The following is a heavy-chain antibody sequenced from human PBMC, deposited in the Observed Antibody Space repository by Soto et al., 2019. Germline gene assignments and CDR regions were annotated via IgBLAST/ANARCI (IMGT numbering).Heavy chain of an antibody. J-gene: IGHJ4*02. Sequence: GGSLRLCCAAAGFTFSSYWMSWVRQAPGKGLEWVANIKQDGSEKYYVDSVKARFTISRDNAKNSLYLQMNSLRAEDTAVYYCARDRLRQYYYDSRGYYYPDYWGQGTRVTVSS. D-gene: IGHD3-22*01. CDR1: GFTFSSYW. CDR2: IKQDGSEK. V-gene: IGHV3-7*01. CDR3: ARDRLRQYYYDSRGYYYPDY.